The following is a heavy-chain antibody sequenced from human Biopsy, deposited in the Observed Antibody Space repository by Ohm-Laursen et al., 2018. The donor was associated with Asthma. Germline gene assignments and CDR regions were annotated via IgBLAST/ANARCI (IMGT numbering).Heavy chain of an antibody. D-gene: IGHD5-18*01. CDR1: GFTFSSYS. CDR3: ARFKRGYSYGYAGVFDY. CDR2: ISSSSSTI. V-gene: IGHV3-48*02. Sequence: SLRLSCPASGFTFSSYSMNWVRQAPGKGLEWVSYISSSSSTIYYADSVKGRFTISRDNAKNSLYLQMNSLRDEDTAVYYCARFKRGYSYGYAGVFDYWGQGTLVTVSS. J-gene: IGHJ4*02.